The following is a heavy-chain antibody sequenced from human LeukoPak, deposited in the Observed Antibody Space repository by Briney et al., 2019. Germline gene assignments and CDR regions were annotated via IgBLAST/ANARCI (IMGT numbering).Heavy chain of an antibody. Sequence: GASVKVSCKASGGTFSSYAISWVRQAPGQGLEWMGGIIPIFTTANYAQKFQGRVTITADESTSTAYMELSSLRSEDTAVYYCARDGYYYDSSGRYYYYYYYMDVWGKGTTVTVSS. D-gene: IGHD3-22*01. V-gene: IGHV1-69*13. CDR1: GGTFSSYA. CDR3: ARDGYYYDSSGRYYYYYYYMDV. CDR2: IIPIFTTA. J-gene: IGHJ6*03.